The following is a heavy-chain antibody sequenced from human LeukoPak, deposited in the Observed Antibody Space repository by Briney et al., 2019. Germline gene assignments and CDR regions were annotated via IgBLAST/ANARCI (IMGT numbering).Heavy chain of an antibody. CDR3: TRGHLESFFTIFGVDAIDY. CDR2: ISSSGSTI. CDR1: GFTFSDYY. J-gene: IGHJ4*02. V-gene: IGHV3-11*04. D-gene: IGHD3-3*01. Sequence: GGSLRLSCAASGFTFSDYYMSWIRQAPGKGLEWVSYISSSGSTIYYADSVKGRFTISRDNAKNSLYLQMNSLRAEDTAVYNCTRGHLESFFTIFGVDAIDYWGQGTLVTVSS.